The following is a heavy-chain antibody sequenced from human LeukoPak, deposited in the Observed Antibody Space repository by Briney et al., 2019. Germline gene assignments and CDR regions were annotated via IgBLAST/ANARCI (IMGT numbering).Heavy chain of an antibody. CDR1: GFTFSSYE. Sequence: PGGSLRLSCAASGFTFSSYEMNWVRQAPGKGLEWVSYISSSGSTIYYADSVKGRFTISRDNAKNSLYLQMNSLRAEDTAVYYCARDIEQWLVLDWGQGTLVTVSS. V-gene: IGHV3-48*03. CDR3: ARDIEQWLVLD. D-gene: IGHD6-19*01. CDR2: ISSSGSTI. J-gene: IGHJ4*02.